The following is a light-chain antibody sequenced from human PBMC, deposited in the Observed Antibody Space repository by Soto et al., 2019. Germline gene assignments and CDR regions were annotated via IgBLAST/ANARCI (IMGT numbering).Light chain of an antibody. CDR2: EVS. CDR1: SSGVGGYNY. CDR3: ISYTSSSTPVV. V-gene: IGLV2-14*01. J-gene: IGLJ2*01. Sequence: SVLTQPASVSGSPGQSITISCTGTSSGVGGYNYVSWYQQHPGKAPKLMIYEVSNRPSGVSNRFSGSKSGNTASLTISGLQAEDEADYYCISYTSSSTPVVFGGGTKVTVL.